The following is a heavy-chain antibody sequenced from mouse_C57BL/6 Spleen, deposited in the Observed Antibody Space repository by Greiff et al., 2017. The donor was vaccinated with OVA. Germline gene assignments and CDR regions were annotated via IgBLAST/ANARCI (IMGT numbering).Heavy chain of an antibody. CDR2: IHPNSGST. D-gene: IGHD3-2*02. Sequence: QVQLQQPGAELVKPGASVKLSCKASGYTFTSYWMHWVKQRPGQGLEWIGMIHPNSGSTNYNEKFKSKATLTVDKSSSTAYMQLSSLASADSAVYYCAFLRLRKGNYLDYWGQGTTLTVSS. V-gene: IGHV1-64*01. J-gene: IGHJ2*01. CDR3: AFLRLRKGNYLDY. CDR1: GYTFTSYW.